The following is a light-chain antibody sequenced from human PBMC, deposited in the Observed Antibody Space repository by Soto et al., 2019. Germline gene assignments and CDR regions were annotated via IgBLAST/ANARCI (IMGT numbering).Light chain of an antibody. Sequence: SGLTQPPSASGSLGQSVTISCTGTSSDIGTYDYVSWYQQHPGRAPKLIIFEVSKRPSGVPDRFSGSKSGNTASLIVSGLQPDDEAEYHCTSYTGDDFTFVFGTGTKVTVL. J-gene: IGLJ1*01. CDR3: TSYTGDDFTFV. CDR1: SSDIGTYDY. V-gene: IGLV2-8*01. CDR2: EVS.